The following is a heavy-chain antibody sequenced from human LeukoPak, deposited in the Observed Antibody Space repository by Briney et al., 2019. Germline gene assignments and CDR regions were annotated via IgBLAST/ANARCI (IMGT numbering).Heavy chain of an antibody. CDR1: GGSISSDSYY. D-gene: IGHD6-19*01. CDR3: ARGYGIAVAGTDY. V-gene: IGHV4-39*07. CDR2: INHSGST. J-gene: IGHJ4*02. Sequence: PSETLSLTCTVSGGSISSDSYYWAWIRQPPGKGLEWIGEINHSGSTNYNPSLKSRVTISVDTSKNQFSLKLSSVTAADAAVYYCARGYGIAVAGTDYWGQGTLVTVSS.